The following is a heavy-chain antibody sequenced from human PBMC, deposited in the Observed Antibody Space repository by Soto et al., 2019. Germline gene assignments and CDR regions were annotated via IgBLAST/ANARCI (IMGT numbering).Heavy chain of an antibody. CDR3: AGSSSFYSTFDY. V-gene: IGHV1-18*01. CDR1: GYTFSSYG. CDR2: INAYNGNT. Sequence: ASVKVSCKASGYTFSSYGISWVRQAPGQGLEWLGWINAYNGNTNYAQKFQGRVTITTDTSTSTAYMELKSLRSDGTAVYYCAGSSSFYSTFDYWGQGSLVTVSS. D-gene: IGHD2-2*01. J-gene: IGHJ4*01.